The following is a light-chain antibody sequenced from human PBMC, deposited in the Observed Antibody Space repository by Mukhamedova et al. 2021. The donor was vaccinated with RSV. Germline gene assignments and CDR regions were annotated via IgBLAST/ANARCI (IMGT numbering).Light chain of an antibody. J-gene: IGLJ2*01. CDR2: EVT. Sequence: GRYIYVSWYQHHPGKAPKLIIYEVTKRPSGVPDRFSGSKSGNTASLTVSGLQVDDEADYYCSPHAGSNNFVLFGGGTKLTVL. CDR1: GRYIY. CDR3: SPHAGSNNFVL. V-gene: IGLV2-8*01.